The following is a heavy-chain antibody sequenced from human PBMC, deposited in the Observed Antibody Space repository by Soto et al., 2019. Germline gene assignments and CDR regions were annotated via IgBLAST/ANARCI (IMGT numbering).Heavy chain of an antibody. V-gene: IGHV5-51*01. CDR1: GYSFTSYW. CDR2: IYPGDSDT. J-gene: IGHJ6*03. Sequence: GESLKISCKGSGYSFTSYWIGWVRQMPGKGLEWMGIIYPGDSDTSYSPSFQGQVTISADKSISTVYLQWSSLKASDTAMYYCASPPRGYCSGGSCYYMDVWGKGTTVTVSS. D-gene: IGHD2-15*01. CDR3: ASPPRGYCSGGSCYYMDV.